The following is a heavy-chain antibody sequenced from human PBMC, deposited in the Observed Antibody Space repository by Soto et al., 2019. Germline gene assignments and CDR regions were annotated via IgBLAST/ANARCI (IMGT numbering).Heavy chain of an antibody. J-gene: IGHJ6*02. Sequence: QVQLVESGGGVVQPGRSLRLSCAASGFTFSSYAMHWVRQAPGKGLEWVAVISYDGSNKYYADSVKGRFTISRDNSKNTLYLQMNSLRAEDTAVYYCAREGGVLYDGMDVWGQGTTVTVSS. CDR1: GFTFSSYA. D-gene: IGHD2-8*01. CDR2: ISYDGSNK. CDR3: AREGGVLYDGMDV. V-gene: IGHV3-30-3*01.